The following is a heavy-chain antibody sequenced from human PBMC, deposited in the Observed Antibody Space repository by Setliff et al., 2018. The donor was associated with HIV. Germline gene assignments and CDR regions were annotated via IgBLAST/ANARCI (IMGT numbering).Heavy chain of an antibody. D-gene: IGHD3-10*01. J-gene: IGHJ4*02. V-gene: IGHV4-34*01. CDR2: INHSANT. Sequence: SETLSLTCAVYGGSFSGNYWNWIRQPPGKGLEWIGEINHSANTNYSPSLKSRVTISVDTSKNQFSLKLNSVTAADTAVYYCARLFSGSPGDYWGQGTLVTVSS. CDR1: GGSFSGNY. CDR3: ARLFSGSPGDY.